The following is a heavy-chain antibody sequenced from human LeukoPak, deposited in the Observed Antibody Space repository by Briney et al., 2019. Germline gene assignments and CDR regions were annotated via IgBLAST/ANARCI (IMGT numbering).Heavy chain of an antibody. CDR3: ARGGIWSPYYFDY. CDR2: IKQDGSEK. V-gene: IGHV3-7*01. Sequence: PGGSLRLSCAASGFTFSSYWMSWVRQAPGKGLEWVANIKQDGSEKYYVDSVKGRFTISRDNAKNSLYLQTNSLRAEDTAVYYCARGGIWSPYYFDYWGQGTLVTVSS. J-gene: IGHJ4*02. CDR1: GFTFSSYW. D-gene: IGHD2/OR15-2a*01.